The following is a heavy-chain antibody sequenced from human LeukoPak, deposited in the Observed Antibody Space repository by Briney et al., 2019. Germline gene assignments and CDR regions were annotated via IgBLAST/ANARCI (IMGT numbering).Heavy chain of an antibody. CDR1: GGSISSYY. Sequence: SETLSLTCTVSGGSISSYYWSWIRQPPGKGLEWIGTIYYSGNTYYNPSLKSRVAISIDTSKNQFSLKLSSVTAADTAVYYCARESELLSLAEPTDYFDNWGQGTLVTVSS. CDR3: ARESELLSLAEPTDYFDN. J-gene: IGHJ4*02. D-gene: IGHD4-17*01. V-gene: IGHV4-59*12. CDR2: IYYSGNT.